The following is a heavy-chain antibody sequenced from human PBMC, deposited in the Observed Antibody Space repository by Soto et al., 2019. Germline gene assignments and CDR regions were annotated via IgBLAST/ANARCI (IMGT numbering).Heavy chain of an antibody. Sequence: SVKVSCKASGFTFSSSAVQWVRQARGQPLEWIGWIVLGNGNTNYAQKFQQRVTITRDMSTSTAYMEVRSLTSEDTAVYYCATRIGNIGGYWLDTWG. V-gene: IGHV1-58*01. J-gene: IGHJ5*01. CDR3: ATRIGNIGGYWLDT. D-gene: IGHD2-15*01. CDR1: GFTFSSSA. CDR2: IVLGNGNT.